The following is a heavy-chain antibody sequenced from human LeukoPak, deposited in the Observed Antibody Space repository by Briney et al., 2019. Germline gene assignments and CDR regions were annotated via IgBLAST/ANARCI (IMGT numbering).Heavy chain of an antibody. D-gene: IGHD3-10*01. J-gene: IGHJ3*02. CDR1: GFTFSSFGM. CDR3: AKSNGYGLIDI. CDR2: VYYSGTT. Sequence: PGGSLRLSCAASGFTFSSFGMSWIRQAPGKGLEWIGTVYYSGTTYYSPSLKSRVTISLDTSRNQFFLKLNSVTAADTAVYYCAKSNGYGLIDIWGQGTMVTVSS. V-gene: IGHV4-39*07.